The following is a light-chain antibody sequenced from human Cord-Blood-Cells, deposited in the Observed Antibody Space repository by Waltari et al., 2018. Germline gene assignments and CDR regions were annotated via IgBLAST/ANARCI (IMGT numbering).Light chain of an antibody. CDR2: WAP. Sequence: DIVMPQSPDPLAVSLGERATINCKSSQSVLYSSNNKNYLAWYQQKPGQPPKLLIYWAPTRESGVPDRFSGSGSGTDFTLTISSLQAEDVAVYYCQQYYSTRTFGQGTKVEIK. J-gene: IGKJ1*01. CDR1: QSVLYSSNNKNY. CDR3: QQYYSTRT. V-gene: IGKV4-1*01.